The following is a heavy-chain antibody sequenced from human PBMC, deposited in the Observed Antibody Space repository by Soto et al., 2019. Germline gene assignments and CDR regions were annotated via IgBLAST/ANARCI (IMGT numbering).Heavy chain of an antibody. CDR1: GGTFSSYA. CDR3: ARVRGAYCSGGSCYNPDWFDP. J-gene: IGHJ5*02. CDR2: IIPIFGTA. V-gene: IGHV1-69*01. D-gene: IGHD2-15*01. Sequence: QVQLVQSGAEVKKPGSSVKVSCKASGGTFSSYAISWVRQAPGQGLEWMGGIIPIFGTANYAQKFQGRFTITADESTSTAYMELSSLRSEDTAVYYCARVRGAYCSGGSCYNPDWFDPWGQGTLVTVSS.